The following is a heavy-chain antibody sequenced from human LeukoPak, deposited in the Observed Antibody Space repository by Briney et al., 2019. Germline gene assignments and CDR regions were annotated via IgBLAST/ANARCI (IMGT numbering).Heavy chain of an antibody. CDR1: GGSISSGGYY. V-gene: IGHV4-30-2*03. Sequence: SETLSLTCTVSGGSISSGGYYWSWIRQPPGKGLEWIGYIYHSGSTYYNPSLKSRVTISVDTSKNQFSLKLSSVTAADTAVYYCATGIPSIAVAGEDDYWGQGTLVTVSS. CDR2: IYHSGST. J-gene: IGHJ4*02. D-gene: IGHD6-19*01. CDR3: ATGIPSIAVAGEDDY.